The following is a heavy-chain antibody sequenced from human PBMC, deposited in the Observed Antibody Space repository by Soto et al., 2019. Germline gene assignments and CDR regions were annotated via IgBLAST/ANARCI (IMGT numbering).Heavy chain of an antibody. CDR1: GFTFSSYS. CDR3: AKGEGVYSSGWYYFDY. J-gene: IGHJ4*02. Sequence: GGSLRLSCAASGFTFSSYSMNWVRQAPGKGLEWVSSISSSSSYIYYADSVKGRFTISRDNAKNSLYLQMNSLRAEDTALCYCAKGEGVYSSGWYYFDYWGQGTLVTVSS. CDR2: ISSSSSYI. D-gene: IGHD6-19*01. V-gene: IGHV3-21*04.